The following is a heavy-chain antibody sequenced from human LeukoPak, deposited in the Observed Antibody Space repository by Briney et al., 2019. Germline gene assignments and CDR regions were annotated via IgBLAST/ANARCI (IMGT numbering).Heavy chain of an antibody. CDR2: ISGSGGST. J-gene: IGHJ4*02. V-gene: IGHV3-23*01. D-gene: IGHD6-13*01. CDR1: GFTFSSYA. CDR3: AKGSEQQLVFSYFDY. Sequence: GGSLRLSCAASGFTFSSYAMSWVRQAPGKELEWVSAISGSGGSTYYADSVKGRFTISRDNSKNTLYLQMNSLRAEDTAVYYCAKGSEQQLVFSYFDYWGQGTLVTVSS.